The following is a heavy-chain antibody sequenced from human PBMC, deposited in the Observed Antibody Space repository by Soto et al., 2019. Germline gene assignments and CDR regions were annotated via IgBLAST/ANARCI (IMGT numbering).Heavy chain of an antibody. CDR2: IYHSGST. Sequence: LTLTWAVSGGYSRSSNWWSWVRQPPGKGLEWIGEIYHSGSTNYNPSLKSRVTISVDKSKNQFSLKLSSVTAADTAVYYCASFSRGSVGSSDWFDPCAQGTLVTASS. V-gene: IGHV4-4*02. CDR3: ASFSRGSVGSSDWFDP. CDR1: GGYSRSSNW. J-gene: IGHJ5*02. D-gene: IGHD6-6*01.